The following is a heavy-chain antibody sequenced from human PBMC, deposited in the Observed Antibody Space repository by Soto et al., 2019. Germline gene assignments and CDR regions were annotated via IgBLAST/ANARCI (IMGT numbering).Heavy chain of an antibody. V-gene: IGHV1-18*01. CDR2: VSGYTGNT. Sequence: QVQLVQSETEVKKPGASVKVPCKASGYIFTNYDITWVRQAPGQGLEWMGWVSGYTGNTKYAQKFQDRVTMTTDTSTSTVYMELRSLRSDDTAVYYCARFGSAPYYYYGVDVWGQGTTVFVSS. J-gene: IGHJ6*02. CDR1: GYIFTNYD. CDR3: ARFGSAPYYYYGVDV. D-gene: IGHD3-10*01.